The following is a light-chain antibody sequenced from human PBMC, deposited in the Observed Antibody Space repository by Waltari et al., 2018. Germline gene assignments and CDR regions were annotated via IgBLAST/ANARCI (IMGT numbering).Light chain of an antibody. CDR2: EDT. Sequence: QSALTQPASVSASPGQSMTISCTGPSRDVGNYILVSWYQQHPGKAPKLMIYEDTKRPSGVSNRFSGSKSGNTASLTISGLQAEDEADYFCSSYAGSSTLVFGGGTKLTVL. V-gene: IGLV2-23*01. J-gene: IGLJ3*02. CDR1: SRDVGNYIL. CDR3: SSYAGSSTLV.